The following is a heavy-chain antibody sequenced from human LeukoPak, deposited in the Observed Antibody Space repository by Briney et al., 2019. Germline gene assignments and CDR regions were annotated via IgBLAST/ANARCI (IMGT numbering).Heavy chain of an antibody. Sequence: GGSLRLSCAASGFTFSSYWIHWVRHVPGKGLVWVSRISDDGRTTTYADSVKGRFTISRDNAENTVYMHMNSLRAEDTAVYYCVRSDYYGSSGYYYGYWGQGTLVTVSS. CDR1: GFTFSSYW. CDR3: VRSDYYGSSGYYYGY. J-gene: IGHJ4*02. V-gene: IGHV3-74*01. D-gene: IGHD3-22*01. CDR2: ISDDGRTT.